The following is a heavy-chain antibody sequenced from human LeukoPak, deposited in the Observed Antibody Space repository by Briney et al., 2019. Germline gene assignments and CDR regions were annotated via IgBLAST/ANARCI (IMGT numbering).Heavy chain of an antibody. CDR3: ARVLPRGYYNLGWFDP. CDR2: ISWNSGSI. D-gene: IGHD3-3*01. Sequence: GRSLRLSCAASGFTFDDYAMHWVRQAPGKGLEWVSGISWNSGSIGYADSVNGRFTISRDNAKNSLYLQMNSLRAEDTALYYCARVLPRGYYNLGWFDPWGQGTLVTVSS. CDR1: GFTFDDYA. V-gene: IGHV3-9*01. J-gene: IGHJ5*02.